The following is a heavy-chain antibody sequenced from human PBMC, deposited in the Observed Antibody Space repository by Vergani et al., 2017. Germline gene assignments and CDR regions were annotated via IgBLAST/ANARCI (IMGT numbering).Heavy chain of an antibody. V-gene: IGHV4-4*03. CDR3: ARGRSYYGSGSYLDY. J-gene: IGHJ4*02. Sequence: QVQLQESGPGLVKPPGTLSLTCAVSGGSISSSNWWSWVRQPPGKRLEWIGEIYHSGSTNYNPSLKSRVTISVDKSKNQFSLKLSSVTAADTAVYYCARGRSYYGSGSYLDYWGQGTLVTVSS. D-gene: IGHD3-10*01. CDR2: IYHSGST. CDR1: GGSISSSNW.